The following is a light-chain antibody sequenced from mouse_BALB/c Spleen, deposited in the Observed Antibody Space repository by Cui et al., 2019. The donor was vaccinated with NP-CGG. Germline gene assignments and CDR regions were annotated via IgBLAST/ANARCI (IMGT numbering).Light chain of an antibody. J-gene: IGLJ1*01. CDR2: GTN. CDR3: ALWYSNHWV. Sequence: QAVVTQESALTTSPVETVTLTCRSSTGAVTTSNYAHWVQEKPDHLFTGLIGGTNNRTPGVPARFSGSLIGDKAALTITGAQTEDEAIYFCALWYSNHWVFGGGTKLTVL. V-gene: IGLV1*01. CDR1: TGAVTTSNY.